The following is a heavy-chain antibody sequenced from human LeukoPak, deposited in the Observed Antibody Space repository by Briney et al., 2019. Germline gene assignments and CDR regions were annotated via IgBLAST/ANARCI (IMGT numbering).Heavy chain of an antibody. CDR1: GGSISSHY. Sequence: SETLSLTCTVSGGSISSHYWSWIRQPPGKGLEWIGEINHSGSTNYNPSLKSRVTISVDTSKNQFSLKLSSVTAADTAVYYCARGGRGSYYNYWGQGTLVTVSS. V-gene: IGHV4-34*01. CDR3: ARGGRGSYYNY. J-gene: IGHJ4*02. D-gene: IGHD1-26*01. CDR2: INHSGST.